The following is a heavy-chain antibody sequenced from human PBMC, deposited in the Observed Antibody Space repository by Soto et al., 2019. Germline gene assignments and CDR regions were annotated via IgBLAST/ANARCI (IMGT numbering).Heavy chain of an antibody. D-gene: IGHD4-4*01. CDR1: GGSISSSSHY. Sequence: SETLSLTCTVSGGSISSSSHYWGWIRQPPGKGLEWIGYIYYSGSTNYNPSLKSRVTISVDTSKNQFSLKLSSVTAADTAVYYCASGNSDYWGQGTLVTVSS. V-gene: IGHV4-61*05. CDR3: ASGNSDY. CDR2: IYYSGST. J-gene: IGHJ4*02.